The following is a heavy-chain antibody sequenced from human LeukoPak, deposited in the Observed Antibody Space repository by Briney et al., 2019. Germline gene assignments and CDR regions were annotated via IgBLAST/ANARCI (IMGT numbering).Heavy chain of an antibody. V-gene: IGHV4-4*02. CDR2: IYHSGST. D-gene: IGHD3-22*01. J-gene: IGHJ4*02. Sequence: SETLSLTCAVSGGSISSSNWWSWVRQPPGKGLEWIGEIYHSGSTNYNPSLKSRVTISVDKSKNQFSLKLSSVTAADTAVYYCARDRGAFYYYDSSGYFDYWGQGTLVTVSS. CDR1: GGSISSSNW. CDR3: ARDRGAFYYYDSSGYFDY.